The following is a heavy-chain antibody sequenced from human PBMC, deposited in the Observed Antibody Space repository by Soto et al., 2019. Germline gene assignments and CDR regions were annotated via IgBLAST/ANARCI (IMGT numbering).Heavy chain of an antibody. Sequence: SETLSLTCTVSGGSMSSHYWTWLRQSPGKGLEWIGYISYSGSTYYNPSLKSRVSISADTSKNQFSLRMNSMIAADTAVYYCARADPAASVGYWGQGTLVTVPS. D-gene: IGHD2-2*01. CDR3: ARADPAASVGY. J-gene: IGHJ4*02. CDR2: ISYSGST. V-gene: IGHV4-59*11. CDR1: GGSMSSHY.